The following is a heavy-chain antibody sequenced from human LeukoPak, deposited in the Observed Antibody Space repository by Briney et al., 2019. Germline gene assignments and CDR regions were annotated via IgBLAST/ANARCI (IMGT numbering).Heavy chain of an antibody. CDR3: ASETFQGFYYDSSGYELSDY. D-gene: IGHD3-22*01. J-gene: IGHJ4*02. V-gene: IGHV4-34*01. CDR1: GGSFSGYY. Sequence: PSETLSLTCAVYGGSFSGYYWSWIRQPPGKGLEWIGYIYYSGSTYYNPSLKSRVTISVDTSKNQFSLKLSSVTAADTAVYYCASETFQGFYYDSSGYELSDYWGQGTLVTVSS. CDR2: IYYSGST.